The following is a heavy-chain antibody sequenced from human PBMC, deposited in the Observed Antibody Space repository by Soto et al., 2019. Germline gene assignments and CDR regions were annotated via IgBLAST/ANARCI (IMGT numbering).Heavy chain of an antibody. D-gene: IGHD6-13*01. CDR1: GYTLTELS. CDR3: AIDSGNWFNWFGP. V-gene: IGHV1-24*01. CDR2: LDPEDGET. Sequence: ASVKVSCKVSGYTLTELSIQWVRQAPGKGLEWMGGLDPEDGETIYAQKFQGRVTMTEDTFTDTAYMELTSLRSEDTAVYYCAIDSGNWFNWFGPWGQGTLVTVSS. J-gene: IGHJ5*02.